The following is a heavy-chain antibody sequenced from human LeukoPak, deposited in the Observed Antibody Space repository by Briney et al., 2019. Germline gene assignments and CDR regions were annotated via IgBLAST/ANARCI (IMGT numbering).Heavy chain of an antibody. CDR2: ISGSGGST. CDR1: GFTFSIYA. Sequence: GGSLRLSCAASGFTFSIYAMNWVRQAPEKGLEWVSGISGSGGSTYYADSVKGRISISRDNSKNTLYLQMNSLRADDTAVYYCAKDRVYADGLWDFDYWGQGTLVTVSS. J-gene: IGHJ4*02. CDR3: AKDRVYADGLWDFDY. V-gene: IGHV3-23*01. D-gene: IGHD3-10*01.